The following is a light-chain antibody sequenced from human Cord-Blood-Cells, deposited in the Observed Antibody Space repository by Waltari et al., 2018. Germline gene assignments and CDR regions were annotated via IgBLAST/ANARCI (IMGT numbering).Light chain of an antibody. CDR3: QSYDSSNWV. Sequence: NFMLPQPHSVSESPGTTVTISCTRSSGSIASNYVQWYQQRPGSSPTTVIYEDNQRPSGVPDRFSGSIDSSSNSASLTISGLKTEDEADYYCQSYDSSNWVFGGGTKLTVL. CDR2: EDN. CDR1: SGSIASNY. J-gene: IGLJ3*02. V-gene: IGLV6-57*01.